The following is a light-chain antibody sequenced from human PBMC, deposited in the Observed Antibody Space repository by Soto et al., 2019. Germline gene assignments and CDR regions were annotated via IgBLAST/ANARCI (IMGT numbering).Light chain of an antibody. V-gene: IGLV2-14*01. CDR2: EVS. CDR1: SSDVGGYNY. J-gene: IGLJ1*01. Sequence: QSALTQPASVSGSPGQSITISCTGTSSDVGGYNYVSWYQQHPGKAPKLMIYEVSNRPSGVSNRFSCSKSGNTASLTISGLQAEDEADYYCSSYTSSSTFPYVFGTGTKVTVL. CDR3: SSYTSSSTFPYV.